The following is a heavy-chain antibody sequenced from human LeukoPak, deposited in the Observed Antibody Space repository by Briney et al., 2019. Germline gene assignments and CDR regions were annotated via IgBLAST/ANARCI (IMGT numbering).Heavy chain of an antibody. CDR1: GGSISSYY. Sequence: PSETLSLTCTVSGGSISSYYWSWIRQPPGKGLEWIGYIYYSGSTNYNPSLKSRVTISVDTSKNQFSLKLSSVTAADTAVYYCARDLLGWEPLSGFDPWGQGTLVTVSS. D-gene: IGHD1-26*01. CDR3: ARDLLGWEPLSGFDP. CDR2: IYYSGST. V-gene: IGHV4-59*01. J-gene: IGHJ5*02.